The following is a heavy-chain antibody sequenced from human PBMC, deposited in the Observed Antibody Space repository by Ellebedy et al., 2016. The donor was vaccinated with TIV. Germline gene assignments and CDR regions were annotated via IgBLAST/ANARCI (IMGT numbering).Heavy chain of an antibody. CDR1: GFTVSDYF. Sequence: PGGSLRLSCAGSGFTVSDYFMSWVRQAPGKGLEWVSYITSRGSTIYYADSVKGRFTVARDNAKNSLYLQMNSLRGDDTAVYYCGRAREPGYFAYYYYAMDVWGQGTTVTVSS. CDR2: ITSRGSTI. D-gene: IGHD3-9*01. CDR3: GRAREPGYFAYYYYAMDV. V-gene: IGHV3-11*01. J-gene: IGHJ6*02.